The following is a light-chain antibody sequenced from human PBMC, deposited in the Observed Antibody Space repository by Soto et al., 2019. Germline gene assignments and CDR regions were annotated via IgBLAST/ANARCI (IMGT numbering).Light chain of an antibody. CDR3: SSYAGRTVV. CDR1: SSDVGGYNH. Sequence: QSALTQPPSASGSPGQSVTISCTGTSSDVGGYNHVSWYQQHPGKAPKLMLYEVSKRPSGVPDRFSASKSGNTASLTVSGLQAEDEADYYCSSYAGRTVVFGGGTKLTVL. J-gene: IGLJ2*01. CDR2: EVS. V-gene: IGLV2-8*01.